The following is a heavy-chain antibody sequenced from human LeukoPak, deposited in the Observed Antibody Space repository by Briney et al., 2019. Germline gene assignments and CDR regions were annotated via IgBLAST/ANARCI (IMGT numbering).Heavy chain of an antibody. CDR1: GGSMSNYY. CDR3: ARGSGWFNY. V-gene: IGHV4-59*08. J-gene: IGHJ4*02. Sequence: SETLSLTCTVTGGSMSNYYWTWIRQPPGKGPEWIGYIFYSGNTNYNPSFKSRVTISVDTSKNQFSLKLSSVTAADTAVYYCARGSGWFNYWGQGTLVTVSS. CDR2: IFYSGNT. D-gene: IGHD6-19*01.